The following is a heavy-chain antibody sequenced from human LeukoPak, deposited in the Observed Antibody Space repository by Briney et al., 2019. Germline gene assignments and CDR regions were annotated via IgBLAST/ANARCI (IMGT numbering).Heavy chain of an antibody. CDR1: GGSMSSAY. J-gene: IGHJ5*02. CDR2: AYYTGDN. D-gene: IGHD1-26*01. CDR3: ARLVAPGSLEDWFDH. V-gene: IGHV4-59*01. Sequence: SETLSLTCTVSGGSMSSAYWSWLRQSPGKGLEWIGYAYYTGDNNYNPSLKSRVTILVDTSKRQFSLKMRSVTAADTAIYYCARLVAPGSLEDWFDHWGQGTLVTVSS.